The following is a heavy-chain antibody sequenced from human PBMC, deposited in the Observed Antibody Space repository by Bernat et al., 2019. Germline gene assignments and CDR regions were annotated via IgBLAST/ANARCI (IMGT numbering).Heavy chain of an antibody. CDR1: GFTFSSYS. CDR2: ISGSGDYT. J-gene: IGHJ4*02. D-gene: IGHD6-13*01. CDR3: ARGDFYTSSLN. Sequence: VQLVESGGGLVKPGGSLRLSCAASGFTFSSYSMNWVRQAPGKGLEWVSSISGSGDYTYYADSVKGRFTISRDNARNSLYQQMNSLRVEDTSVYYCARGDFYTSSLNWCQGTLVTVSS. V-gene: IGHV3-21*01.